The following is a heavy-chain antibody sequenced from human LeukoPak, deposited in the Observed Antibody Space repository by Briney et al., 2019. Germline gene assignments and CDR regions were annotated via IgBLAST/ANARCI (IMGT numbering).Heavy chain of an antibody. CDR1: GGSFSGYY. CDR3: ASLRERSYYARGFDY. V-gene: IGHV4-34*01. CDR2: INHSGST. Sequence: PSETLSLTCAVYGGSFSGYYWSWIRQPPGKGLEWIGEINHSGSTNYNPSLKSRVPISVATSKNQFSLKLSSVTAADTAVYYCASLRERSYYARGFDYWGQGTLVTVSS. J-gene: IGHJ4*02. D-gene: IGHD3-3*01.